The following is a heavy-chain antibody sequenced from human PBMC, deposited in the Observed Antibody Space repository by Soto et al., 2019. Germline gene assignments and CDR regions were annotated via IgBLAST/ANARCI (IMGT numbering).Heavy chain of an antibody. CDR2: IIPIFGTA. Sequence: ASVKVSCKASGGTFSSYAISWVRQAPGQGLEWMGGIIPIFGTANYAQKFQGRVTITADESTSTAYMELSSLRSEDTAVYYCACVDTAMVYSHYYYGMDVWGQGTTVTVYS. CDR3: ACVDTAMVYSHYYYGMDV. J-gene: IGHJ6*02. V-gene: IGHV1-69*13. CDR1: GGTFSSYA. D-gene: IGHD5-18*01.